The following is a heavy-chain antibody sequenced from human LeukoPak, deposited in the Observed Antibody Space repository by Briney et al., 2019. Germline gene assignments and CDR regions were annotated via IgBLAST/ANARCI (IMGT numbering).Heavy chain of an antibody. V-gene: IGHV3-23*01. CDR1: GFTFSSSA. Sequence: GGSLRLSCAASGFTFSSSAMSWVRQAPGKGLEWLSTISGGGGSTYYADSVKGRFTISRDNSENTLYLQMNSLRGEDTAVYYCAKDLGIQLWSFDYWGQGILVTVSS. CDR2: ISGGGGST. D-gene: IGHD5-18*01. CDR3: AKDLGIQLWSFDY. J-gene: IGHJ4*02.